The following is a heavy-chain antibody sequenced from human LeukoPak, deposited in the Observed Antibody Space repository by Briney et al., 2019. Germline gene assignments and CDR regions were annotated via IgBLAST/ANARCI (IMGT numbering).Heavy chain of an antibody. Sequence: SETLSLTCTVSGGSISRYYWSWIRQPPGKGLEWIAYIYFSGSTNYNPSLKGRVTMSADTSKNQFSLKLTSVTAADTAVYYCARHGIADRPKEFDYWGLGTLVTVSS. CDR2: IYFSGST. CDR3: ARHGIADRPKEFDY. CDR1: GGSISRYY. V-gene: IGHV4-59*08. J-gene: IGHJ4*02. D-gene: IGHD6-6*01.